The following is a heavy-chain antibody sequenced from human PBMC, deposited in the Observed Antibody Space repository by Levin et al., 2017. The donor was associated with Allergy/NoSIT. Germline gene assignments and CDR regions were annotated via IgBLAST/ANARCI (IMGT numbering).Heavy chain of an antibody. J-gene: IGHJ4*02. CDR2: IYYGGST. Sequence: SQTLSLTCSVSGGSVSSGSYYWSWIRQPPGKGLECIGYIYYGGSTNYNPSLKSRVTISVDTSKNQFSLKLSSVTAADTAVYYCARFRAVAGIDYWGQGTLVTVSS. CDR1: GGSVSSGSYY. D-gene: IGHD6-19*01. CDR3: ARFRAVAGIDY. V-gene: IGHV4-61*01.